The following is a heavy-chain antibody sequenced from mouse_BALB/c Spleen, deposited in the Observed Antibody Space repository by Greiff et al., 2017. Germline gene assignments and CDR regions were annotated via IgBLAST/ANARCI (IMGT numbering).Heavy chain of an antibody. J-gene: IGHJ3*01. CDR1: GFNIKDYY. CDR3: ARLGRVFAY. D-gene: IGHD4-1*01. CDR2: IDPENGNT. Sequence: VHVKQSGAELVRPGALVKLSCKASGFNIKDYYMHWVKQRPEQGLEWIGWIDPENGNTIYDPKFQGKASITADTSSNTAYLQLSSLTSEDTAVYYCARLGRVFAYWGQGTLVTVSA. V-gene: IGHV14-1*02.